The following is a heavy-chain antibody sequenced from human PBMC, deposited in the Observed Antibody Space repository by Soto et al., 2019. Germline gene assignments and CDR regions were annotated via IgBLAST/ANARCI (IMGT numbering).Heavy chain of an antibody. V-gene: IGHV4-31*03. CDR1: GGSINSGGYY. J-gene: IGHJ3*02. D-gene: IGHD1-26*01. CDR2: IYYTGSTH. CDR3: AREGGLGFDI. Sequence: QVQLQESGPGLVKPSQTLSLSCTVSGGSINSGGYYWSWIRQHPGKGLEWIGYIYYTGSTHYYNPSLKSRVIISADTAKSQFSLNLRFVTAADTAVYYCAREGGLGFDIWGQGTMVTVSS.